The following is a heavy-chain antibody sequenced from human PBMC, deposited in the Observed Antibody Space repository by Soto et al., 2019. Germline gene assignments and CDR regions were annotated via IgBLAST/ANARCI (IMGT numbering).Heavy chain of an antibody. Sequence: EVQLVESGGGLVQPGGSLRLSCVVSGFTFSDHYMDWVRQAPGKGLEWVGRIRNKAKTYTTDYAASVKGRLTISRDDSKNSLYLQMNSLKAEDTAVYYCVPAFRGGHAFDYWGQGTLVAVSS. D-gene: IGHD2-15*01. CDR3: VPAFRGGHAFDY. CDR2: IRNKAKTYTT. CDR1: GFTFSDHY. J-gene: IGHJ4*02. V-gene: IGHV3-72*01.